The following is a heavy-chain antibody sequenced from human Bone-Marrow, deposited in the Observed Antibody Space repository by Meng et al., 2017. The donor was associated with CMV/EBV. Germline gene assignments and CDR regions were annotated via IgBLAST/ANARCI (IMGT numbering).Heavy chain of an antibody. CDR1: GYTFTGYY. CDR3: ARVRGMVGQLVAFDY. J-gene: IGHJ4*02. Sequence: ASVKVSCKASGYTFTGYYMHWVRQAPGQGLEWMGWINPNSGGTNYAQKFQGRVTMTRDTSISTAYMELSRLRSDDTAVYYCARVRGMVGQLVAFDYWGQGTLVTAPQ. D-gene: IGHD6-6*01. V-gene: IGHV1-2*02. CDR2: INPNSGGT.